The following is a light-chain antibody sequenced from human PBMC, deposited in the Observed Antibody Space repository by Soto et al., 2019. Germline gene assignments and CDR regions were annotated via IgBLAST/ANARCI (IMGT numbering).Light chain of an antibody. CDR1: QSISSW. CDR3: QQYDNYKPLT. V-gene: IGKV1-5*01. Sequence: DIQTTQSPSTLSASVGDRVTITCRASQSISSWLAWYQQKPGKAPKLLIFDASSLESGTPSRFSGRRPGTQFTLTINGLQPDDFATYYCQQYDNYKPLTFGGGTKVDIK. CDR2: DAS. J-gene: IGKJ4*01.